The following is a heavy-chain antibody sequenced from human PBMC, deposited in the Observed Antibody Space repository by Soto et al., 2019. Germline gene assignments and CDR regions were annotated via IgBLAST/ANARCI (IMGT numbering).Heavy chain of an antibody. V-gene: IGHV4-34*01. CDR3: ARALGIAVAGYCYYYYGMDV. CDR2: INHSGST. D-gene: IGHD6-19*01. CDR1: GGSFSGYY. Sequence: SETLSLTCAVYGGSFSGYYWSWIRQPPGKXLEWIGEINHSGSTNYNPSLKSRVTISVDTSKNQFSLKLSSVTAADTAVYYCARALGIAVAGYCYYYYGMDVWGRGTTVTVSS. J-gene: IGHJ6*02.